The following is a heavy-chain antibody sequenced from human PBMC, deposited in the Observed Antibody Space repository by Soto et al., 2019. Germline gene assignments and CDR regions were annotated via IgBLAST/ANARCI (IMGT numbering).Heavy chain of an antibody. V-gene: IGHV1-46*01. J-gene: IGHJ6*01. CDR3: SRDFHYGSGAYLEGMYV. Sequence: ASVTVSCTASGYTFTSHYMHWVRQAPGQGQEWMGIIKPSGCSTSDAQKLQGRVTMTWDTSTSTVYMELSSLRSEDTAVYFCSRDFHYGSGAYLEGMYVWGQGTTVTVSS. CDR2: IKPSGCST. CDR1: GYTFTSHY. D-gene: IGHD3-10*01.